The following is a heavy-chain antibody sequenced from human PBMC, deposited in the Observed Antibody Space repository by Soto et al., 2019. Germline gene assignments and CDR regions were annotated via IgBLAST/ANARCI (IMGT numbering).Heavy chain of an antibody. J-gene: IGHJ4*02. CDR3: TTIYDFWSGYYQDY. V-gene: IGHV3-15*01. CDR2: IKSKTDGGTT. Sequence: EVQLVESGGGLVKPGGSLRLSCAASGFTFSNAWMSWVRQAPGKGLEWVGRIKSKTDGGTTDYAAPVKGRFTISRDDSKNTLYLQMNSLKTEDTAVYYCTTIYDFWSGYYQDYWGQGTLVTVSS. CDR1: GFTFSNAW. D-gene: IGHD3-3*01.